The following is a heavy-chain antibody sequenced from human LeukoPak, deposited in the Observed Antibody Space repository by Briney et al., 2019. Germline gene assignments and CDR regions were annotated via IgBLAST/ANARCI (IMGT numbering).Heavy chain of an antibody. Sequence: GGSLRLSCAASGFTFSSYAMHWVRQAPGKGLEWVAVISYDGSNKYYADSVKGRFTISRDNSKNTLYLQMNSLRAEDTAVYYCAKDRDLGYYDFWSGYPSYNWFDPWGQGTLVTVSS. D-gene: IGHD3-3*01. CDR2: ISYDGSNK. V-gene: IGHV3-30-3*01. CDR1: GFTFSSYA. J-gene: IGHJ5*02. CDR3: AKDRDLGYYDFWSGYPSYNWFDP.